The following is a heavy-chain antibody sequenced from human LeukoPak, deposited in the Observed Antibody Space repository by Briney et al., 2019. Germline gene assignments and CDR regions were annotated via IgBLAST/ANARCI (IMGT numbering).Heavy chain of an antibody. J-gene: IGHJ3*02. CDR2: INPNSGGT. D-gene: IGHD2-2*01. Sequence: GASVKVSCKASGYTFTGYYMHWVRRAPGQGLEWMGWINPNSGGTNYAQKFQGRVTMTRDTSISTAYMELSRLRSDDTAVYYCASTIVVVPAAPSGNAFDIWGQGTMVTVSS. CDR3: ASTIVVVPAAPSGNAFDI. CDR1: GYTFTGYY. V-gene: IGHV1-2*02.